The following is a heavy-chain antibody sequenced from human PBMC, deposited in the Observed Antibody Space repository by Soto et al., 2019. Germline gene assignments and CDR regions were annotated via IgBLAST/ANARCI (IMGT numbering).Heavy chain of an antibody. V-gene: IGHV4-59*01. D-gene: IGHD6-13*01. CDR3: ARGTSWQLPFDP. CDR1: SDSISSYY. CDR2: ISYSGST. J-gene: IGHJ5*02. Sequence: PSETLSLTCTVSSDSISSYYWSWIRQPPGKRPEWVGYISYSGSTDYNPSLKSRVTISGDTSKNQFSLKVSSVTAADTAVYYCARGTSWQLPFDPWGQGTLVTVSS.